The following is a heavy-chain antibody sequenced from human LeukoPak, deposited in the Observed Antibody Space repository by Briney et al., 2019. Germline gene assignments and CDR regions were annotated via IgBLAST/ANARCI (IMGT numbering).Heavy chain of an antibody. Sequence: GESLKISCKGSGYSFTSYWIGWVRQMPGKGLEWMGIIYPGDSDTRYSPSFQGQVTISADKSISTAYLQWSSLKASDTAMYYCARPGRRIAVAGTYKYEDAFDIWGQGTMVTVSS. D-gene: IGHD6-19*01. CDR3: ARPGRRIAVAGTYKYEDAFDI. V-gene: IGHV5-51*01. J-gene: IGHJ3*02. CDR2: IYPGDSDT. CDR1: GYSFTSYW.